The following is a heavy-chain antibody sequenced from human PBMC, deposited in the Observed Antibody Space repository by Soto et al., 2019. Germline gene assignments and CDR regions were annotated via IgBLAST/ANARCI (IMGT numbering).Heavy chain of an antibody. CDR1: GYSFTSYW. CDR3: ARQTYDILTGYLYYFDY. CDR2: IYPGDSDT. J-gene: IGHJ4*02. V-gene: IGHV5-51*01. Sequence: EVQLVQSGAEVKKPGESLKISCKGSGYSFTSYWIGWVRQMPGKGLEWMGIIYPGDSDTRYSPSFQGQVTISADQSISTAYLQWSSLKASDTAMYYCARQTYDILTGYLYYFDYWGQGTLVTVSS. D-gene: IGHD3-9*01.